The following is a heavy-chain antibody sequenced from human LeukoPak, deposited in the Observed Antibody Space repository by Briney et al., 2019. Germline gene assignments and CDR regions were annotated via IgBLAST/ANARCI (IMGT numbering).Heavy chain of an antibody. J-gene: IGHJ4*02. Sequence: PSGTLSLTCGVSGGSITSTNLWSWVRQPPGGGLEWIGEISLAGRTRYNPSLKSRVNISIDESKNHLYLNLASVTAADTAVYYCSRESGPFCPFGHWGQGTLVAVTS. CDR1: GGSITSTNL. CDR3: SRESGPFCPFGH. CDR2: ISLAGRT. V-gene: IGHV4-4*02. D-gene: IGHD1-26*01.